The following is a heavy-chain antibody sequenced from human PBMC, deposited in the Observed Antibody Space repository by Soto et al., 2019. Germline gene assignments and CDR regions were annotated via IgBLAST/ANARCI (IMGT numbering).Heavy chain of an antibody. CDR1: GGSISSGGYY. Sequence: SSETLSLSCTVSGGSISSGGYYWSWIRQHPGKGLEWIGYIYYSGSTFYNPSLKSRVTISVDTSKNQFSLKLSPVTAADTAVNYCARFLEVEDMVPYDAFDIWGQGTMVTVSS. D-gene: IGHD3-3*01. CDR3: ARFLEVEDMVPYDAFDI. J-gene: IGHJ3*02. V-gene: IGHV4-31*03. CDR2: IYYSGST.